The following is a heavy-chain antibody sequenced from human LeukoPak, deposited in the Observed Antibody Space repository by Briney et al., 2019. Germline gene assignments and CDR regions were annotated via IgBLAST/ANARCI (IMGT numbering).Heavy chain of an antibody. V-gene: IGHV3-64*01. CDR1: GFTFSSYT. J-gene: IGHJ4*02. CDR3: ARWRHSSGYYYDD. Sequence: GGSLRLSCAASGFTFSSYTMHWVRQAPGKGLEYVSAISNNGGGTNYANSVKGRFTISRDNSKNTLYLQMGSLRAEDMAVYYCARWRHSSGYYYDDWGQGTLVTVSS. D-gene: IGHD3-22*01. CDR2: ISNNGGGT.